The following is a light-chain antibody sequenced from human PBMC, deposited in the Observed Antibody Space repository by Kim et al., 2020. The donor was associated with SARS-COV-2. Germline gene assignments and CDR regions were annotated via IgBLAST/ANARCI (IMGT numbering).Light chain of an antibody. Sequence: FPGEGATLSCRASHNVGINLAWYQQTPGQPPRLLIYDAAMRAAGIPDRFSGSGSGTDFTITIGSLAPEDFAVYYCQQRDSWPPAVTFGGGTKLEI. CDR2: DAA. J-gene: IGKJ4*01. CDR3: QQRDSWPPAVT. CDR1: HNVGIN. V-gene: IGKV3-11*01.